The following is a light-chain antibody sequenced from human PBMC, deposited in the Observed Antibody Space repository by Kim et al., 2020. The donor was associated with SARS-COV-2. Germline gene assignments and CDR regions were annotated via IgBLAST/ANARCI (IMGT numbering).Light chain of an antibody. CDR1: SLRSYY. Sequence: SSELTQDPAVSVALGQTVRITCQGDSLRSYYATWYQQKPGKAPIVVIYGKNKRHSGIPERFSGSSSGNKASLRMTGTQAGDEADYYCNSRGSNDNVVVGG. CDR3: NSRGSNDNVV. J-gene: IGLJ7*01. CDR2: GKN. V-gene: IGLV3-19*01.